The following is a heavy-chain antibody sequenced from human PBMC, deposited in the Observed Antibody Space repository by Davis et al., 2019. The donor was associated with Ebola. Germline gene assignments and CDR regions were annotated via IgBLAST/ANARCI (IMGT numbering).Heavy chain of an antibody. CDR2: ISGSGGST. Sequence: GESLKISCAASGFTFSSYAMSWVRQAPGKGLEWVSVISGSGGSTYYEDSVKGRFTISRANAKNSLYLQMNNLRAEDTAVYYCAREYYDVLTYKYGMDVWGKGTTVTVSS. D-gene: IGHD3-9*01. CDR1: GFTFSSYA. V-gene: IGHV3-23*01. J-gene: IGHJ6*03. CDR3: AREYYDVLTYKYGMDV.